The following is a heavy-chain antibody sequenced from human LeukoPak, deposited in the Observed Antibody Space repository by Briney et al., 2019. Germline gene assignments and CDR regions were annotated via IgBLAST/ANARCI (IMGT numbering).Heavy chain of an antibody. CDR2: IYYSGST. D-gene: IGHD2-2*01. CDR1: GGSISSYY. V-gene: IGHV4-59*01. Sequence: PSETLSLTCTVSGGSISSYYWSWIRQPPGKGLEWIGYIYYSGSTNYNPSLKSRVTISVDTSKNQFSLKLSSVTAADTAVYYCAREMGYCSSTSCLWRAFDIWGQGTMVTVSS. J-gene: IGHJ3*02. CDR3: AREMGYCSSTSCLWRAFDI.